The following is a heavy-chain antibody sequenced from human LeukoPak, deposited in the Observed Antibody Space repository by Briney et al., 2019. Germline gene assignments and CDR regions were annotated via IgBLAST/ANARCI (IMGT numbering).Heavy chain of an antibody. CDR3: ARVPSCSGGRCYWSYFDS. J-gene: IGHJ4*02. CDR2: ISKSGSYM. V-gene: IGHV3-21*01. D-gene: IGHD2-15*01. CDR1: GFTFSNYT. Sequence: GGSLRLSCAVSGFTFSNYTMIWVRQAPGKGLEWVSSISKSGSYMYYTDSVKGRFTISRDNGKNSLSLRMSSLRAEDTAVYYCARVPSCSGGRCYWSYFDSWGQGTLVAVSS.